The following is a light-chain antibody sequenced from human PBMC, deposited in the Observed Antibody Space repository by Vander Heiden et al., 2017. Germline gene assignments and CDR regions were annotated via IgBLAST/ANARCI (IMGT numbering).Light chain of an antibody. CDR2: TND. CDR1: IANIGPTF. J-gene: IGLJ2*01. V-gene: IGLV1-44*01. CDR3: ATWDDSLNHPV. Sequence: QSVLTQPPSASGTPGQTVTISCSGSIANIGPTFVTWYHQVPGTAPKLVMYTNDLRPSGVPGRFSGSKSGTSASLAISGLQSEDEADYYCATWDDSLNHPVFGGGTKLTVL.